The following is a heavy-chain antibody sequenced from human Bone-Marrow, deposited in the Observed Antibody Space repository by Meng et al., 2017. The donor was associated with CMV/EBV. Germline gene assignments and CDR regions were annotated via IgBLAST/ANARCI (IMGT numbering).Heavy chain of an antibody. D-gene: IGHD5-12*01. V-gene: IGHV4-31*03. CDR1: GDSISSGGHY. J-gene: IGHJ4*02. CDR2: IYYSGST. CDR3: ARESKWPHLMAPPDY. Sequence: TLSLTCTVSGDSISSGGHYWSWIRQHPGKGLEWIGYIYYSGSTYYHPSLKSRVTISVDTSKNLFSLEMSSVTAADTAVYYCARESKWPHLMAPPDYWGQGTLVTVSS.